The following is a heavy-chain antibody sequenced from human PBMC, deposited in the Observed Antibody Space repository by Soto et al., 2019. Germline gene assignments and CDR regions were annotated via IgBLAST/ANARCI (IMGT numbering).Heavy chain of an antibody. D-gene: IGHD3-22*01. Sequence: QVQLVESGGGVVQPGRSLRLSCAASGFTFSSYGMHWVRQAPGKGLEWVAVIWYVGSNKYYADSVKGRFTISRDTFKNTLYVQMNSLRAEDTAVYYCERKQNRALEIVVAVDYWGQGTLVTVSS. J-gene: IGHJ4*02. CDR1: GFTFSSYG. CDR3: ERKQNRALEIVVAVDY. CDR2: IWYVGSNK. V-gene: IGHV3-33*01.